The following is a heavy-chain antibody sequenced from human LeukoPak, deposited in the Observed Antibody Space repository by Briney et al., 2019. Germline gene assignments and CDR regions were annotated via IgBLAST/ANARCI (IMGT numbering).Heavy chain of an antibody. CDR3: AKGSVYDFWSGRLLDY. D-gene: IGHD3-3*01. CDR2: ISGSGGST. J-gene: IGHJ4*02. CDR1: GFTFSSYA. Sequence: GGSLRLSCAASGFTFSSYAMSWVRQAPGKGLEWVSAISGSGGSTYYADSVKGRFTISRDNSKNTLYLQMNSLRAEDTAVYYCAKGSVYDFWSGRLLDYWGQGTLVTVSS. V-gene: IGHV3-23*01.